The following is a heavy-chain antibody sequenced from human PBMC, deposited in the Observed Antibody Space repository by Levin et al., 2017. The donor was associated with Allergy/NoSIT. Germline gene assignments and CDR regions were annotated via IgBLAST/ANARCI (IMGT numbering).Heavy chain of an antibody. V-gene: IGHV4-59*01. D-gene: IGHD2-15*01. Sequence: SQTLSLTCTVSGGSISSYYWSWIRQPPGKGLEWIGYIYYSGSTNYNPSLKSRVTISVDTSKNQFSLKLSSVTAADTAVYYCARARYCSGGSCYSEFDYWGQGTLVTVSS. CDR2: IYYSGST. CDR1: GGSISSYY. J-gene: IGHJ4*02. CDR3: ARARYCSGGSCYSEFDY.